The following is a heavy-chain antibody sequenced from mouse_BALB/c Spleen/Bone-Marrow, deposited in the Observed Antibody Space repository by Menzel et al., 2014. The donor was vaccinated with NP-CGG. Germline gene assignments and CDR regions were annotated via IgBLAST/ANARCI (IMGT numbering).Heavy chain of an antibody. CDR1: GFTFSSYA. CDR3: ARGGGLRGLYPMDY. CDR2: ISSGGGT. J-gene: IGHJ4*01. V-gene: IGHV5-6-5*01. Sequence: EVKLMESGGGLVKPGGSLKLSCAGSGFTFSSYAMSWGRQTPEKRLEWVASISSGGGTYYPASVKGRFTISRDNVRNILYLQMSSLRSEDTAMYYCARGGGLRGLYPMDYWGQGTSVTVSS. D-gene: IGHD2-4*01.